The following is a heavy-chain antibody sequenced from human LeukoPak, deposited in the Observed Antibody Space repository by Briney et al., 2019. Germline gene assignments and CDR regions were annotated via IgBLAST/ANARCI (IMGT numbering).Heavy chain of an antibody. D-gene: IGHD2-2*02. CDR3: TTSRTNDCSSPSCYTDY. CDR2: VYYTGST. J-gene: IGHJ4*02. V-gene: IGHV4-39*01. Sequence: SETLSLTCTVSGGSISSSSSSWGWIRQPPGKGLEWIASVYYTGSTYYSPSLKSRATISVDTSKNQFSLELNSVTAADTAVYYCTTSRTNDCSSPSCYTDYWGQGTLVTVSS. CDR1: GGSISSSSSS.